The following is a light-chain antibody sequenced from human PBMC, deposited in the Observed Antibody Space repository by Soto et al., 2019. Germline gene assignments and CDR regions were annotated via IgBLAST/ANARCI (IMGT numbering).Light chain of an antibody. CDR2: EVS. Sequence: SVRTQPPSASGSPGQSVTISCTGTSSDVGKYDYVSWFQHHPGKAPKLIIYEVSKRPSGVPDRFSGSKSGSTASLTVSGLQTEDDADYYCNSYLAGSHVFANVTKHT. V-gene: IGLV2-8*01. J-gene: IGLJ1*01. CDR1: SSDVGKYDY. CDR3: NSYLAGSHV.